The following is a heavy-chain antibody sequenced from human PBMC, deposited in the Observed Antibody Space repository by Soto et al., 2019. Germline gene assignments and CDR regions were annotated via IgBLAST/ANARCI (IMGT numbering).Heavy chain of an antibody. V-gene: IGHV4-59*01. J-gene: IGHJ6*02. CDR1: GGPISTYY. CDR3: ASDRSSGWDQGYGMDV. D-gene: IGHD6-19*01. CDR2: IYYSGST. Sequence: SETLSLTCTVSGGPISTYYWSWIRQPPGKGLEWIGYIYYSGSTSYNPSLKSRVTISVDTSKNQFSLKLRSVTAADTAVYYCASDRSSGWDQGYGMDVWGQGTPVTVSS.